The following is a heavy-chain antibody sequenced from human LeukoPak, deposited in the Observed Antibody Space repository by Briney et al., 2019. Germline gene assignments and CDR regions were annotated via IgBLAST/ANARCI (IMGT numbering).Heavy chain of an antibody. CDR1: GYTFTSYG. D-gene: IGHD3-3*01. Sequence: ASVKVSCKASGYTFTSYGISWVRQAPGQGLEWMGWISAYNGNTNYAQKLQGRVTMTTDTSTSTAYMELSSLRSEDTAVYYCATGPITIFGVVINDYWGQGTLVTVSS. V-gene: IGHV1-18*01. CDR3: ATGPITIFGVVINDY. J-gene: IGHJ4*02. CDR2: ISAYNGNT.